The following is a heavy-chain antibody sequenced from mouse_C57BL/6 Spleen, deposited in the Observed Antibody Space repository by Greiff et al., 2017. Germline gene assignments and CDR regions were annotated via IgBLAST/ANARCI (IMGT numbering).Heavy chain of an antibody. J-gene: IGHJ1*03. CDR1: GYTFTSYW. CDR2: IHPNSGST. Sequence: QVQLKQPGAELVKPGASVKLSCKASGYTFTSYWMHWVKQRPGQGLEWIGMIHPNSGSTNYNEKFKSKATLTVDKSSSTAYMQLSSLTSEDSAVYYCASYYGSPYWYFDVWGTGTTVTVSS. V-gene: IGHV1-64*01. CDR3: ASYYGSPYWYFDV. D-gene: IGHD1-1*01.